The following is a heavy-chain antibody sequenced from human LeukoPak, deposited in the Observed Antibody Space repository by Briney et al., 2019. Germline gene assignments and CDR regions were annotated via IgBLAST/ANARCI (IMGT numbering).Heavy chain of an antibody. Sequence: SETLSLTCTVSGGSISSYYWSWIRQPPGKGLEWVGYIYYSGSTNYNPSLKSRVTISVDTSKNQFSLKLSSVTAADTAVYHCASHSSSWTEGGDFDYWGQGTLVTVSS. CDR1: GGSISSYY. V-gene: IGHV4-59*01. CDR2: IYYSGST. CDR3: ASHSSSWTEGGDFDY. D-gene: IGHD6-13*01. J-gene: IGHJ4*02.